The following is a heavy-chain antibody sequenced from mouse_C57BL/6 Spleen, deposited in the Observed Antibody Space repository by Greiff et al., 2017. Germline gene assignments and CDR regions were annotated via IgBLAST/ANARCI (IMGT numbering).Heavy chain of an antibody. CDR2: INPNTGGT. Sequence: VQLQQSGPELVKPGASVKISCKASGYTFTDYYMNWVKQSHGKSLEWIGDINPNTGGTSYNQKFKGKATLTVDKSSSTAYMELRSLTSEDSAVYSCARWDGYYSYYYAMDYWGQGTSVTVSS. D-gene: IGHD2-3*01. CDR3: ARWDGYYSYYYAMDY. CDR1: GYTFTDYY. J-gene: IGHJ4*01. V-gene: IGHV1-26*01.